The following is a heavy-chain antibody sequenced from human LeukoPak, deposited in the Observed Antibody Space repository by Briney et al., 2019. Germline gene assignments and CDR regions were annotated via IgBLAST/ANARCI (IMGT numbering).Heavy chain of an antibody. D-gene: IGHD1-14*01. CDR1: GFTFRTYG. CDR3: ARARIDY. J-gene: IGHJ4*02. V-gene: IGHV3-7*04. CDR2: IKDDGSEK. Sequence: PGGSLRLSCEASGFTFRTYGMTWVRQAPGKGLEWVANIKDDGSEKYSVDSVKGRFTISRDNAKNLLYLQMSSLRAEDTAVYYCARARIDYWGQGTLVTVSS.